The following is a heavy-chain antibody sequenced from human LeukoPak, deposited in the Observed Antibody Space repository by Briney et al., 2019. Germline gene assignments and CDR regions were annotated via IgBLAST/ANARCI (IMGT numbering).Heavy chain of an antibody. V-gene: IGHV3-30-3*01. D-gene: IGHD2-2*01. CDR1: GFTFSSYA. CDR2: ISYDGSNK. J-gene: IGHJ4*02. Sequence: PGGSLRLSCTASGFTFSSYAMHWVRQAPGKGLEWVAVISYDGSNKYYADSVKGRFTISRDNSKNTLYLQMNSLRAEDTAVYYCARICSTTDCLISAWGQGTLVTVSS. CDR3: ARICSTTDCLISA.